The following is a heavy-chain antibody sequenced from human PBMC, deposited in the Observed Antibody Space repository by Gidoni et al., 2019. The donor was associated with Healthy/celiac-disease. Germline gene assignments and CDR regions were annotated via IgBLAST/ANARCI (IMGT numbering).Heavy chain of an antibody. D-gene: IGHD1-26*01. CDR3: ARDYYSGATSPNDGMDV. V-gene: IGHV3-30-3*01. CDR1: GFTFSSYA. Sequence: QVQLVESGGGVVQPGRSLRLSCAASGFTFSSYAMHWVRQAPGKGLEWVAVISYDGSNKYYADSVKGRFTISRDNSKNTLYLQMNSLRAEDTAVYYCARDYYSGATSPNDGMDVWGQGTTVTVSS. CDR2: ISYDGSNK. J-gene: IGHJ6*02.